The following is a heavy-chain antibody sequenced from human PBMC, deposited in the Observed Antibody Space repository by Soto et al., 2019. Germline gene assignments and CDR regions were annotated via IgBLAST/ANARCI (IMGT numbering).Heavy chain of an antibody. CDR2: ISSSSSYI. CDR3: ARDPTMVTFGGVISRFLDV. J-gene: IGHJ6*04. V-gene: IGHV3-21*01. CDR1: GFTFSSYS. Sequence: GVSLRLSCAASGFTFSSYSMNWVRQAPGKGLEWVSSISSSSSYIYYADSVKGRFTISRDNAKNSLYLQMNSLRAEDTAVYYCARDPTMVTFGGVISRFLDVWGKGTTVTVXX. D-gene: IGHD3-16*01.